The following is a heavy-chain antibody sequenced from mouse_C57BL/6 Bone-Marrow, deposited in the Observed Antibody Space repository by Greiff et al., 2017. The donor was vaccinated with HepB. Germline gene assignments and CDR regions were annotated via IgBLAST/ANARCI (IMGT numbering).Heavy chain of an antibody. CDR3: ARWGYASRGDY. D-gene: IGHD2-14*01. V-gene: IGHV1-54*01. J-gene: IGHJ2*01. CDR2: INPGSGGT. Sequence: QVQLQQSGAELVRPGPSVKVSCKASGYAFTNYLIEWVKQRPGQGLEWIGVINPGSGGTNYNEKFKGKATLTADKSSSTAYMQLSSLTSEDSAVYFCARWGYASRGDYWGQGTTLTVSS. CDR1: GYAFTNYL.